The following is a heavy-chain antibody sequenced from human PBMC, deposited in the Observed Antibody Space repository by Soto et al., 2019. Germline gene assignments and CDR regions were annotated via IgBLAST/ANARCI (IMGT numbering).Heavy chain of an antibody. CDR1: GYSFTSYW. J-gene: IGHJ3*02. Sequence: LKISCNCSGYSFTSYWISWVLQMPVKGLEWMGRIDPSDSYTNYSPSFQGHVTISADKSVSTAYLQWSSLKASDTAMYYCARRGYGGYGGGDAFDIWGQGTMVTVSS. CDR2: IDPSDSYT. D-gene: IGHD5-12*01. CDR3: ARRGYGGYGGGDAFDI. V-gene: IGHV5-10-1*01.